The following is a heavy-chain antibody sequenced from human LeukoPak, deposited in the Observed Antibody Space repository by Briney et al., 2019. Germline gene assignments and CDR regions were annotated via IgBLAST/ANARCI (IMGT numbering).Heavy chain of an antibody. CDR1: GGSISSSSYY. CDR3: ARCSGYTYGSCCYYYMDV. V-gene: IGHV4-39*01. Sequence: PSETLSLTCTVSGGSISSSSYYWGWIRQPPGKGLEWIGTIYYSGSTYYNPSLKSRVTISVDTSKKQFSLKLSSVTAADTAVYYCARCSGYTYGSCCYYYMDVWGKGTTVTVSS. J-gene: IGHJ6*03. D-gene: IGHD5-18*01. CDR2: IYYSGST.